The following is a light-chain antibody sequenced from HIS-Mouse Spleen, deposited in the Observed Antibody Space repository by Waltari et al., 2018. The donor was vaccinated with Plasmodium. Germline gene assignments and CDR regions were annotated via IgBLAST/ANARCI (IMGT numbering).Light chain of an antibody. CDR2: EDS. J-gene: IGLJ3*02. CDR1: ALPQKS. V-gene: IGLV3-10*01. CDR3: YSTDSSGNHRV. Sequence: SYELTQPPSVSVSPGQTDRITCSGAALPQKSASWYQQKSGQAPVLVIYEDSKRPSGIPGRFSGSSSGTMATLTISGAQVEDEADYYCYSTDSSGNHRVFGGGTKLTVL.